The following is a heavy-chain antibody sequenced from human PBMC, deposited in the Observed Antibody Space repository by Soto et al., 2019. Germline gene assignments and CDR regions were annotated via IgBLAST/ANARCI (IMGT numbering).Heavy chain of an antibody. V-gene: IGHV3-23*01. CDR2: ISGSGGST. CDR1: GFTFSSYA. J-gene: IGHJ4*02. CDR3: AKHAWGVCYHKVFCYFDY. Sequence: GGSLRLSCAASGFTFSSYAMSWVRQAPGKGLEWVSAISGSGGSTYYADSVKGRFTISRDNSKNTLYLQMNSLRAEDTAVYYCAKHAWGVCYHKVFCYFDYWGQGTLVTVSS. D-gene: IGHD2-8*01.